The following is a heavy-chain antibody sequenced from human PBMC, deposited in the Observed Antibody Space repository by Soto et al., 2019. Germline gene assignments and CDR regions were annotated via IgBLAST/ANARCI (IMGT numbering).Heavy chain of an antibody. CDR2: IKQDGTEK. J-gene: IGHJ3*02. CDR3: ARGDTPMITGMDSFDI. V-gene: IGHV3-7*01. CDR1: GFTFSRYW. D-gene: IGHD5-18*01. Sequence: PGGSLRLSCAASGFTFSRYWMNWVRQAPGKGLEWVANIKQDGTEKNYVDSVKGRFTISRDNAKNSLYLQMDSLRAEDTAVYFCARGDTPMITGMDSFDIWGQETLVTVSS.